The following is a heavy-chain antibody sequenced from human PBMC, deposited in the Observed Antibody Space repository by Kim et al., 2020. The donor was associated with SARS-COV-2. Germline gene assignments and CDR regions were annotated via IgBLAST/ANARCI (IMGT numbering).Heavy chain of an antibody. CDR2: IWYDGSNK. V-gene: IGHV3-33*06. CDR3: AKDGGQWLVRGFSYYYGMDV. D-gene: IGHD6-19*01. Sequence: GGSLRLSCAASGFTFSSYGMHWVRQAPGKGLEWVAVIWYDGSNKYYADSVKGRFTISRDNSKNTLYLQMNSLRAEDTAVYYCAKDGGQWLVRGFSYYYGMDVWGQGTTVTVSS. J-gene: IGHJ6*02. CDR1: GFTFSSYG.